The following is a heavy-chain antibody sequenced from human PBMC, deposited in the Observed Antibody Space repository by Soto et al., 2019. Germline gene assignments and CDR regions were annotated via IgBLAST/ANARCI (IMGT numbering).Heavy chain of an antibody. CDR3: TKARNNMRDAFDI. J-gene: IGHJ3*02. CDR1: GFTVSSNY. Sequence: PGESLKISCAASGFTVSSNYMSWVRQAPGKGLEWVSVIYSGGSTYYAGSVKGRFTISRDNSVNTVHLQMNGLSTEDTAVYYCTKARNNMRDAFDIWGQGAMVTVSS. V-gene: IGHV3-66*02. CDR2: IYSGGST. D-gene: IGHD3-16*01.